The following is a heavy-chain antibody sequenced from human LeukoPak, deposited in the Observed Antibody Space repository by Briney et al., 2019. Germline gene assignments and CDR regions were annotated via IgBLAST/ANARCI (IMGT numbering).Heavy chain of an antibody. CDR3: AKRGVVIRVILVGFHKEAYYFDS. CDR2: ISGSGGGT. J-gene: IGHJ4*02. V-gene: IGHV3-23*01. D-gene: IGHD3-22*01. Sequence: GGSLRLSCAVSGITLSNYSMSWVRQAPGKGLEWVAGISGSGGGTNYAASVKGRFTISRDNPKNTLFLQMNSLRAEDTAVYFCAKRGVVIRVILVGFHKEAYYFDSWGQGALVTVSS. CDR1: GITLSNYS.